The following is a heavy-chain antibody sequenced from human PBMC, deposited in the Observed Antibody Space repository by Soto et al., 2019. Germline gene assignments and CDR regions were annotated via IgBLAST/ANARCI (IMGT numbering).Heavy chain of an antibody. V-gene: IGHV3-21*01. J-gene: IGHJ6*02. CDR2: ISSSSSYI. CDR3: ARDRWGIVVVPAATLEYYYGMDV. Sequence: GGSLRLSCAASGFTFSSYSMNWVRQAPGKGLEWVSSISSSSSYIYYADSVKGRFTISGDNAKNSLYLQMNSLRAEDTAVYYCARDRWGIVVVPAATLEYYYGMDVWGQGTTVTVSS. CDR1: GFTFSSYS. D-gene: IGHD2-2*01.